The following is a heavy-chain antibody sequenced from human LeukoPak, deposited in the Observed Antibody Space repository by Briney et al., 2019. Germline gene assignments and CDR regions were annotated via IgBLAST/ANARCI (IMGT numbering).Heavy chain of an antibody. V-gene: IGHV3-7*03. Sequence: GGSLRLSCAASGFTFSNYWMTWVRQGPGKGLEWVANIKPGGNEKYYVDSVKGRFTISRDNVKNSLYLQMNSLRAEDTAIYYCATFRFLGTWGQGTMVTVSP. J-gene: IGHJ3*01. CDR1: GFTFSNYW. CDR2: IKPGGNEK. D-gene: IGHD3-3*01. CDR3: ATFRFLGT.